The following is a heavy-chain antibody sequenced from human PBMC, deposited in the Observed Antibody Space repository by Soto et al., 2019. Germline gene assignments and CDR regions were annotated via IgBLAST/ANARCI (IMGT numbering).Heavy chain of an antibody. CDR3: ARDLDGLHDDNSGPYPRPG. CDR1: GGSISSDDYY. Sequence: SETLSLTCTVSGGSISSDDYYWSWIRQAPGRGLEWIGYIHSSGSIYYNPSLKSQATMSIDTARNQFSLKVSSVTVADTAVYYCARDLDGLHDDNSGPYPRPGWGQGTLVTVSS. V-gene: IGHV4-30-4*01. J-gene: IGHJ1*01. D-gene: IGHD3-22*01. CDR2: IHSSGSI.